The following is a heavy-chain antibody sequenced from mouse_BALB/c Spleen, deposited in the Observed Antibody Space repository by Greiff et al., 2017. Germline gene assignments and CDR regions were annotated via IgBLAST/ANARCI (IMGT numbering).Heavy chain of an antibody. Sequence: EVHLVESGGGLVKPGGSLKLSCAASGFTFSSYTMSWVRQTPEKRLEWVATISSGGSYTYYPDSVKGRFTISRDNAKNTLYLQMSSLKSEDTAMYYCTTYYRYEYYAMDYWGQGTSVTVSS. J-gene: IGHJ4*01. CDR3: TTYYRYEYYAMDY. CDR2: ISSGGSYT. V-gene: IGHV5-6-4*01. D-gene: IGHD2-14*01. CDR1: GFTFSSYT.